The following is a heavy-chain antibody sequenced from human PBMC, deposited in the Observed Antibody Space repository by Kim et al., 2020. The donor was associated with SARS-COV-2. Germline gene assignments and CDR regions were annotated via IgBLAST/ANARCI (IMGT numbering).Heavy chain of an antibody. D-gene: IGHD3-9*01. CDR3: ARDRHYYDILTGYSGHYYGMDV. CDR1: GFTFSDYY. Sequence: GGSLRLSCAASGFTFSDYYMSWIRQAPGKGLEWVSYISSSSSYTNYADSVKGRFTISRDNAKNSLYLQMNSLRAEDTAVYYCARDRHYYDILTGYSGHYYGMDVWGQGTTVTVSS. CDR2: ISSSSSYT. J-gene: IGHJ6*02. V-gene: IGHV3-11*06.